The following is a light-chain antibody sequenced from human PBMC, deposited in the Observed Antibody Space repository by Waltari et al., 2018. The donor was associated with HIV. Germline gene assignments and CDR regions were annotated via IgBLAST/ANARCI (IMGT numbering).Light chain of an antibody. CDR1: ESIVSDY. J-gene: IGKJ1*01. CDR2: GTS. V-gene: IGKV3-20*01. CDR3: QQYGSSPWT. Sequence: EIVLTQSPGTLSLSPGERATLSCRASESIVSDYLAWYQQKGGQAPRLLIYGTSNRATDIPDRFSGSGSVTDFTLTISRLEPQDFAVYYCQQYGSSPWTFGQGTKVEIK.